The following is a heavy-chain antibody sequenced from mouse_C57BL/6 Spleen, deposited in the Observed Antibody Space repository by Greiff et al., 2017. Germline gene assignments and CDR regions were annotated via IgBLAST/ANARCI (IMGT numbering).Heavy chain of an antibody. V-gene: IGHV5-16*01. CDR3: ARGGDYFDY. CDR2: INYDGSST. CDR1: GFTFSDYY. J-gene: IGHJ2*01. Sequence: EVKLVESEGGLVQPGSSMKLSCTASGFTFSDYYMAWVRQVPEKGLEWVANINYDGSSTYYLDSLKSRFIISSDNAKNILYLQMSSLKSEDTATYYCARGGDYFDYWGQGTTLTVSS.